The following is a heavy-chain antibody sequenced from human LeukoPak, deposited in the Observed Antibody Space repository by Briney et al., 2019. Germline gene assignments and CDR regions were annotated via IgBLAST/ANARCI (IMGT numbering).Heavy chain of an antibody. CDR2: ISGSGGST. J-gene: IGHJ3*02. D-gene: IGHD3-10*01. Sequence: PGGSLRLSCAASGFTFSSYAMSWVRQAPGKGLEWVSAISGSGGSTYYADSVKGRFTISRDNSKNTLYLQMNSLRAEDTAVYYCAKCVPMVRGVIGAFDIWGQGTMVTVSS. CDR3: AKCVPMVRGVIGAFDI. CDR1: GFTFSSYA. V-gene: IGHV3-23*01.